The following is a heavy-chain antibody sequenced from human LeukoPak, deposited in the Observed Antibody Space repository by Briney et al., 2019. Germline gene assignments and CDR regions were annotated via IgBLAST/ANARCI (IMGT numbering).Heavy chain of an antibody. CDR3: ARYYYDSSGYYAFDI. CDR1: GVSISGYY. J-gene: IGHJ3*02. D-gene: IGHD3-22*01. CDR2: IYDSGST. V-gene: IGHV4-59*01. Sequence: PSETLSLTCSVSGVSISGYYWSWIRQPPGKGLEWIGYIYDSGSTNYNPSLKSRVTISADTSKNQFSLRLSSVTAADTAVHYCARYYYDSSGYYAFDIWGQGTMVTVSS.